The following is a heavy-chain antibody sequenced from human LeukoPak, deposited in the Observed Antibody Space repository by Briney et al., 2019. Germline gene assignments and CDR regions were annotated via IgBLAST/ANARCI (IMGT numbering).Heavy chain of an antibody. D-gene: IGHD3-9*01. CDR2: INHSGGT. Sequence: PSETLSLTCAVYGQSFSDYYWSWIRQPPGKGLEWIGEINHSGGTNYNPSLKSRVTVSVDTSKNQFSLKLSSVTAADTAVYYCARGGGNLLPYFDPKYYYYMDVSGKGTTVTVSS. CDR1: GQSFSDYY. J-gene: IGHJ6*03. CDR3: ARGGGNLLPYFDPKYYYYMDV. V-gene: IGHV4-34*01.